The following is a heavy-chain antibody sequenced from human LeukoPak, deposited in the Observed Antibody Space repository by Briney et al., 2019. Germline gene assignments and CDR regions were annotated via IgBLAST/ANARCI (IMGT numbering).Heavy chain of an antibody. CDR2: IKQDGSEK. CDR1: GFTFSTYW. Sequence: PGGSLRLSCAASGFTFSTYWMSWVRQAPGKGLEWVANIKQDGSEKNYVDSVKGRFTISRDNAKNSLYLQMNSLRAEDTAVYYCAREGIAAAGTVDYWGQGTLVTVSS. J-gene: IGHJ4*02. V-gene: IGHV3-7*01. D-gene: IGHD6-13*01. CDR3: AREGIAAAGTVDY.